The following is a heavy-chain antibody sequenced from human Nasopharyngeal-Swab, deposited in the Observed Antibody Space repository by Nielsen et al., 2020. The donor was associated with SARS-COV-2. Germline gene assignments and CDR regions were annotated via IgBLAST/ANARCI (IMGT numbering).Heavy chain of an antibody. V-gene: IGHV4-59*01. CDR3: ASKRGYSGYEFDY. CDR2: IYYSGST. Sequence: WIRQPPGKGLEWIGYIYYSGSTNYNPSLKSRVTISVGTSKNQFSLKLSSVTAADTAVYYCASKRGYSGYEFDYWGQGTLVTVSS. D-gene: IGHD5-12*01. J-gene: IGHJ4*02.